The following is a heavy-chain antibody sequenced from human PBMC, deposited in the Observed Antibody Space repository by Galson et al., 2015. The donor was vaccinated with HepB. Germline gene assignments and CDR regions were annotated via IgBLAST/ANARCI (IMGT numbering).Heavy chain of an antibody. V-gene: IGHV3-30*18. CDR3: AKDGGPYRSIAAPGGYYGMGV. J-gene: IGHJ6*02. Sequence: SLRLSCAASGFTFSSYGMHWVRQAPGKGLEWVAVISYDGSNKYYADSVKGRFTISRDNSKNTLYLQMNSLRAEDTAVYYCAKDGGPYRSIAAPGGYYGMGVWGQGTTVTVSS. D-gene: IGHD6-6*01. CDR1: GFTFSSYG. CDR2: ISYDGSNK.